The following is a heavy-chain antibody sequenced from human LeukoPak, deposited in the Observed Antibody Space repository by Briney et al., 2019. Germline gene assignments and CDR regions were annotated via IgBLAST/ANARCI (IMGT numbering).Heavy chain of an antibody. D-gene: IGHD4-23*01. CDR2: ISSSSSYI. CDR3: ARDGRRGGDSSWFDP. J-gene: IGHJ5*02. Sequence: GGSLRLSCAASGFTFSSYPLNWVRQAPGKGLEWVSSISSSSSYIYYADSVKGRFTISRDNAKNSLYLQMNSLRAEDTAVYYCARDGRRGGDSSWFDPWGQGTLVTVSS. CDR1: GFTFSSYP. V-gene: IGHV3-21*06.